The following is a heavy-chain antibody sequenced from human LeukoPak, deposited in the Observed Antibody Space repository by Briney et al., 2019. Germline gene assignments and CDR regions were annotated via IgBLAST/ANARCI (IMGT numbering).Heavy chain of an antibody. CDR3: ARDLGGGNFDY. CDR2: IYASGST. V-gene: IGHV4-4*07. Sequence: PSETLSLTCSVSGGSISTYYWSWIRQPAGKGLEWIGRIYASGSTNYNPSLKSRVTMSVDTPKNQFSLKLSSVTAADSAVYYCARDLGGGNFDYWGQGTLVTVSS. J-gene: IGHJ4*02. CDR1: GGSISTYY. D-gene: IGHD3-16*01.